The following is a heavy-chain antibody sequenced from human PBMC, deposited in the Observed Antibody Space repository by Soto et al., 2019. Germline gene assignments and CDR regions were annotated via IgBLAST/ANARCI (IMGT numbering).Heavy chain of an antibody. J-gene: IGHJ4*02. Sequence: GGSLRLSCAASGFTFSSYAMSWVRQAPGKGLEWVSAISGSGGSTYYADSVKGRFTISRDNSKNTLYLQMNSLRAEDTAVYYCAKDLGGDIVATGQDYWGQGTLVTVSS. CDR1: GFTFSSYA. V-gene: IGHV3-23*01. CDR2: ISGSGGST. D-gene: IGHD5-12*01. CDR3: AKDLGGDIVATGQDY.